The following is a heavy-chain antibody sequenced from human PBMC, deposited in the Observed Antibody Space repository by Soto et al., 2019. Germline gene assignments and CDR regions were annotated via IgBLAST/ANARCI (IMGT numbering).Heavy chain of an antibody. CDR2: IIPIVGKT. D-gene: IGHD2-2*01. J-gene: IGHJ4*02. CDR1: GDTFNNYV. V-gene: IGHV1-69*04. Sequence: QVQLVQSGAEVRKPGSSVTVSCETSGDTFNNYVINWVRQAPGQGPEWMGRIIPIVGKTIYAQRFQSRVTITADKATTTVYMDLSSLRIDDTAVYFCAREGTSTSTGMDYWGQGSLVTVSS. CDR3: AREGTSTSTGMDY.